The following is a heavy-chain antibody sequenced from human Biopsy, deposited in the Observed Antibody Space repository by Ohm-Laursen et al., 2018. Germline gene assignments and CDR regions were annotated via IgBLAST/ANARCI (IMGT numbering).Heavy chain of an antibody. J-gene: IGHJ6*02. V-gene: IGHV3-48*04. CDR2: INVYSNKK. CDR3: ARSPGRDRMDV. CDR1: GFTFSKYV. D-gene: IGHD1-14*01. Sequence: SLRLSCSASGFTFSKYVMNWVRQAPGRGLEWVSYINVYSNKKYYADSVKGRFIVSRDNDKNSLYLQMNSLRAEDTAVYHCARSPGRDRMDVWGQGTTVIVSS.